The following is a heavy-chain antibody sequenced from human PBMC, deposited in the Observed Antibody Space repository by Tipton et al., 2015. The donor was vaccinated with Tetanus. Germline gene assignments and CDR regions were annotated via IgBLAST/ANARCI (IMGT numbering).Heavy chain of an antibody. V-gene: IGHV3-74*01. J-gene: IGHJ6*02. CDR1: GFSFSTYW. Sequence: SLRLSCAASGFSFSTYWMHWVRQAPGKGLVWVSRIHSRGSSTSYADSVKGRFTISRDNAKNTLHLQMNSLRAEDTAVYYCVRVLKGAKCSRSSCYGYGMDVWGQGTTVTVSS. CDR3: VRVLKGAKCSRSSCYGYGMDV. D-gene: IGHD2-2*01. CDR2: IHSRGSST.